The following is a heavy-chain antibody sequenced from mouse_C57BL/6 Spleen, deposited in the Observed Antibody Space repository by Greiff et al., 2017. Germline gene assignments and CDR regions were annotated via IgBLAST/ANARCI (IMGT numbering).Heavy chain of an antibody. CDR3: ARSGSRYYYAMDY. V-gene: IGHV1-69*01. J-gene: IGHJ4*01. CDR2: VDPSDSYT. Sequence: VQLQQSGAELVMPGASVKLSCKASGYTFTSYWMHWVKQRPGQGLEWIGEVDPSDSYTNYNQKFKGKSTLTVDKSSSTAYMQLSSLTSEDSAVYYCARSGSRYYYAMDYWGQGTSVTVSS. D-gene: IGHD1-1*01. CDR1: GYTFTSYW.